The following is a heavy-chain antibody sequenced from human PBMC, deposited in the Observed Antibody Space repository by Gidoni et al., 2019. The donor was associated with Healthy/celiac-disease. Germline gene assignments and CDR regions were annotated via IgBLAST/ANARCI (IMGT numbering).Heavy chain of an antibody. V-gene: IGHV4-59*01. CDR3: ARVYSSAALDY. D-gene: IGHD6-25*01. CDR1: GGSISSYY. CDR2: IYYSGST. Sequence: QVQLQESGPGLVKPSETLSLTCTVSGGSISSYYWSWLRQPPGKGLEWIGYIYYSGSTNYNPSLKSRVIISVDTSKNQFSLKLSSVTAADTAVYYCARVYSSAALDYWGQGTLVTVSS. J-gene: IGHJ4*02.